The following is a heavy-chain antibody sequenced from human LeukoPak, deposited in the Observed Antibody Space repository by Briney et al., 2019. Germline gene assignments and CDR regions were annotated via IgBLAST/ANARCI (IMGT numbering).Heavy chain of an antibody. CDR2: ISGSGGST. J-gene: IGHJ4*02. D-gene: IGHD3-22*01. CDR1: GFTFSSYA. Sequence: GGSLRLSCAASGFTFSSYAMSWVRQAPGKGLEWVSAISGSGGSTDYADSGKGRFTISRDNSKNTLYLQMNSLRAEDTAVYYCAKAYDSSSYYFDYWGQGTLVTVSS. V-gene: IGHV3-23*01. CDR3: AKAYDSSSYYFDY.